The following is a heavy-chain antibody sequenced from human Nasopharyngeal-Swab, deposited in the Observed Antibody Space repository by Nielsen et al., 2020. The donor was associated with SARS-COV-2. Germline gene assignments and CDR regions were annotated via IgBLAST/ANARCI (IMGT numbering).Heavy chain of an antibody. CDR2: TYYRSKWYN. Sequence: WIRQSPSRGLEWLGRTYYRSKWYNDYAVSVKSRITINPDTSKNQFSLNLNSVTAADTAVYFCATRGSHHGTSGYYNTWFDPWGQGTLVTVSS. V-gene: IGHV6-1*01. CDR3: ATRGSHHGTSGYYNTWFDP. D-gene: IGHD3-22*01. J-gene: IGHJ5*02.